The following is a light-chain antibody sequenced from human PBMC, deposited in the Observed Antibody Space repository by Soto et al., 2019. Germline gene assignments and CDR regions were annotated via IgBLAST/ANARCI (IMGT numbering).Light chain of an antibody. CDR3: QQYNNWPRGT. J-gene: IGKJ1*01. V-gene: IGKV3-15*01. CDR2: GAS. CDR1: QSVSSN. Sequence: EIVMTQSPATLSVSPGERATLSCRASQSVSSNYLAWYQQKPGQAPRLLIYGASTRATGIPARFSGSGSGTEFTLTISSLQSEDFAVYYCQQYNNWPRGTFGQGTKVDNK.